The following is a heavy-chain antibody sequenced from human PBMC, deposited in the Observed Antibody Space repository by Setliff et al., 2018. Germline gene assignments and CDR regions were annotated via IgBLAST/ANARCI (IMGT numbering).Heavy chain of an antibody. D-gene: IGHD3-10*01. CDR2: IKQDGREK. Sequence: GGSLSLSCAASGFTFSRYWMRWVRQAPGKGLEWVANIKQDGREKYYVDSVKGRFTISRDNAKNSLYLQMDSLRAEDTAVYYCARDHVYGSQYYYYYYGMDVWGQGTTVTVSS. CDR1: GFTFSRYW. V-gene: IGHV3-7*01. CDR3: ARDHVYGSQYYYYYYGMDV. J-gene: IGHJ6*02.